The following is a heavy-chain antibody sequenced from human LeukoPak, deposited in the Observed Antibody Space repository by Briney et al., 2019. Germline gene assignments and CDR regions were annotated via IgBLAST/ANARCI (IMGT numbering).Heavy chain of an antibody. Sequence: PGGSLRLSCAASGFTFSSYAMHWVRQAPGKGLEWVAVISYDGSNKYYADSVKGRFTISRDNSKNSLYLQMNSLRAEDTAVYYCARDAVCRGGYNSYYYYGMDVWGQGTTVTVSS. V-gene: IGHV3-30-3*01. CDR1: GFTFSSYA. CDR3: ARDAVCRGGYNSYYYYGMDV. D-gene: IGHD5-12*01. J-gene: IGHJ6*02. CDR2: ISYDGSNK.